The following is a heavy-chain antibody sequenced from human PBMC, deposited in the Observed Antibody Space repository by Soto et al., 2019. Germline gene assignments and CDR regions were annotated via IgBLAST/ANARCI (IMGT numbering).Heavy chain of an antibody. CDR3: ARERGVVIHYYYMDV. CDR1: GGSFSGYY. D-gene: IGHD3-3*01. J-gene: IGHJ6*03. V-gene: IGHV4-34*01. CDR2: INHSGST. Sequence: TSETLSLTCAVYGGSFSGYYWSWIRQPPGKGLEWIGEINHSGSTNYNPSLKSRVTISVDTSKNQFSLKLSSVTAADTAVYYCARERGVVIHYYYMDVWGKGTTVTVSS.